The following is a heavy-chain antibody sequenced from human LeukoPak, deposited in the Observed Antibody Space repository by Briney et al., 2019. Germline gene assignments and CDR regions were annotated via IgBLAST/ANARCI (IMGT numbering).Heavy chain of an antibody. J-gene: IGHJ6*02. V-gene: IGHV1-69*13. CDR1: GGTFSSYA. Sequence: SVKVSCTASGGTFSSYAISWVRQAPGQGPEWMGGIIPIFGTANYAQKFQGRVTITADESTSTAYMELSSLRSEDTAVYYCASHDCSGGSCYSWFHYYYYGMDVWGQGTTVTVSS. CDR3: ASHDCSGGSCYSWFHYYYYGMDV. CDR2: IIPIFGTA. D-gene: IGHD2-15*01.